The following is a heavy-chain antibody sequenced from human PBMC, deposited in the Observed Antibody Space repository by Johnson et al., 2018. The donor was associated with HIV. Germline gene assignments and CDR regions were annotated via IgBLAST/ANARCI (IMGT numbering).Heavy chain of an antibody. J-gene: IGHJ3*02. D-gene: IGHD6-19*01. V-gene: IGHV3-7*04. CDR1: GFTFSSYA. Sequence: MLLVESGGGVVQPGRSLRLSCAASGFTFSSYAMHWVRQAPGKGLAWVANIKQDGSEKYYVDSVKGRFTISRDNSKNTLYLQMNSLRAAETAVYSCARRFFLGITVALDAFDIWGQGTMVTVSS. CDR3: ARRFFLGITVALDAFDI. CDR2: IKQDGSEK.